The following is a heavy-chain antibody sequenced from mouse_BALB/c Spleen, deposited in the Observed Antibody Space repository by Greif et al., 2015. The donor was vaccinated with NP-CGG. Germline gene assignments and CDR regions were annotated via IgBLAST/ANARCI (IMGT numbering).Heavy chain of an antibody. Sequence: VMLVESGPGLVAPSQSLSITCTVSGFSLTSYGVHWVRQPPGKGLEWLGVIWAGGSTNYNSALMSRLSISKDNSKSQVFLKMNSLQTDDTAMYYCARDDDYGVLFAYWGQGTLVTVSA. V-gene: IGHV2-9*02. J-gene: IGHJ3*01. CDR1: GFSLTSYG. D-gene: IGHD2-4*01. CDR3: ARDDDYGVLFAY. CDR2: IWAGGST.